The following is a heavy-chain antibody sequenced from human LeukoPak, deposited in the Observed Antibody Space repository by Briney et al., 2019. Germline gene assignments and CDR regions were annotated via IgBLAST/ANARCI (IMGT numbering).Heavy chain of an antibody. V-gene: IGHV1-69*05. D-gene: IGHD3-16*02. CDR3: ARGDYVWGSYLHKNWFDP. J-gene: IGHJ5*02. CDR2: IIPIFGTA. CDR1: GYTFTSYG. Sequence: SVKVSCKASGYTFTSYGISWVRQAPGQGLEWMGGIIPIFGTANYAQKFQGRVTITTDESTSTAYMELSSLRSEDTAVYYCARGDYVWGSYLHKNWFDPWGQGTLVTVSS.